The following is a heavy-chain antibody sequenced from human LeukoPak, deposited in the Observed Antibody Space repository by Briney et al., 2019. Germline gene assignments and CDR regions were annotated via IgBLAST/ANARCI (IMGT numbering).Heavy chain of an antibody. CDR1: GYTFTSYG. Sequence: ASVKVSCXASGYTFTSYGISWVRLAPGQGLEWMGWISAYNGNTNYAQKLQGRVTMTTDTSTSTAYMELRSLRSDDTAVYYCASDITYGGRGYFDYWGQGTLVTVSS. CDR2: ISAYNGNT. CDR3: ASDITYGGRGYFDY. J-gene: IGHJ4*02. D-gene: IGHD4-23*01. V-gene: IGHV1-18*01.